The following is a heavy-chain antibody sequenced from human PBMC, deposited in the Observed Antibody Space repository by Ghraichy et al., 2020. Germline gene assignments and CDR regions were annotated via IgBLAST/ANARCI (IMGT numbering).Heavy chain of an antibody. V-gene: IGHV4-34*01. Sequence: SETLSLTCAVYGGSFSGYYWSWIRQPPGKGLEWIGEINHSGSTNYNPSLKSRVTISVDTSKNQFSLKLSSVTAADTAVYYCARGRDSSGWPSQVPYYYYMDVWGKGTTVTVSS. CDR3: ARGRDSSGWPSQVPYYYYMDV. J-gene: IGHJ6*03. CDR1: GGSFSGYY. D-gene: IGHD6-19*01. CDR2: INHSGST.